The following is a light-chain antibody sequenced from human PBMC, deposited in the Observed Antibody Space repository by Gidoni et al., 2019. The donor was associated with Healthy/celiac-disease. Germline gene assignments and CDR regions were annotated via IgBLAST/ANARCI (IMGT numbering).Light chain of an antibody. Sequence: EIVMTQSPATLSVSPGERATLSCRASQSVSSNLAWYQHKPGQAPRLLIYGASTGATGIPARFSGSGSGTEFTLTISSLQPEDFAVYYCQQYNNWPPWTFXQXTKVEMK. CDR2: GAS. CDR1: QSVSSN. V-gene: IGKV3-15*01. CDR3: QQYNNWPPWT. J-gene: IGKJ1*01.